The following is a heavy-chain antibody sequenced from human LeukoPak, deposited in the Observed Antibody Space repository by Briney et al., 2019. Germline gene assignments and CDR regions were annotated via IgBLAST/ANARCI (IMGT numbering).Heavy chain of an antibody. V-gene: IGHV4-59*01. CDR3: ARWFHKAAENSIHAYFDY. D-gene: IGHD6-13*01. J-gene: IGHJ4*02. CDR1: GGSISSDY. Sequence: SETLSLTCTVSGGSISSDYWSWIRQPPGKGLEWIGYIYYSGSTNYSPSLKSRVTISVDTSKNQFSLKLSSVTAADTAMYYCARWFHKAAENSIHAYFDYWGQGTLVTVSS. CDR2: IYYSGST.